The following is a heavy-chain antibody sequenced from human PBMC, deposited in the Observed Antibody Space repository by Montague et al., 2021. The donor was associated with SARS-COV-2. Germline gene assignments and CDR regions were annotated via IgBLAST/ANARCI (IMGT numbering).Heavy chain of an antibody. J-gene: IGHJ6*03. D-gene: IGHD4-23*01. Sequence: SETLSLTCAVYGVAFIGRNSGGVPYPPEKGPERIGEINRRGNTIYNPSLKSRVTISEDTSKSQFSLKLSSVTAADTAVYYCARGGGNILTNYYYYYLDVWGTGTTVPVSS. CDR2: INRRGNT. V-gene: IGHV4-34*01. CDR3: ARGGGNILTNYYYYYLDV. CDR1: GVAFIGRN.